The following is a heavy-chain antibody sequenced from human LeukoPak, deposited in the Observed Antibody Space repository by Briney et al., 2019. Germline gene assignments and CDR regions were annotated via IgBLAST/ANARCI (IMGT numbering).Heavy chain of an antibody. CDR3: ARGEYSYGYYHYYYYMDV. V-gene: IGHV4-34*01. Sequence: PSETLSLTCAVYGGSFSGYYWSWIRQPPGKGLEWIGEINHSGSTNYNPSLKSRVTISVDTSKNQFSLKLSSVTAADTAVYYCARGEYSYGYYHYYYYMDVWGKGTTVT. CDR1: GGSFSGYY. CDR2: INHSGST. D-gene: IGHD5-18*01. J-gene: IGHJ6*03.